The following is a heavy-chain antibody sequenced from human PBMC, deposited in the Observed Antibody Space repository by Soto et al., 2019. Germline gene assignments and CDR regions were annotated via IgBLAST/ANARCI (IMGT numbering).Heavy chain of an antibody. D-gene: IGHD6-13*01. CDR1: GSTFSSYA. J-gene: IGHJ5*02. CDR3: ARRNSSCWCGDEFDP. V-gene: IGHV1-69*12. CDR2: IIPIFGTA. Sequence: QVQLVQSGAEVKKPGSSVKVSCKASGSTFSSYAISWVRQAPGQGLEWMGGIIPIFGTANYAQKFQGRVTITADESTSTDYLGLRSLRSEDTVVYYCARRNSSCWCGDEFDPWGRRSLVSVSS.